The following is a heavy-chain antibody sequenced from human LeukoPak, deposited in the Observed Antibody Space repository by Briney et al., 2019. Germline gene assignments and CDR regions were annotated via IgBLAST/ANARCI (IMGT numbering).Heavy chain of an antibody. V-gene: IGHV3-23*01. CDR3: AKTRGGNPRYYFDY. Sequence: GGSLRLSCAASGFTFTNPAMGWVRQAPGKGLEWVSVDSGSGDFIYYGDSVKGRFTISRDNSKNTLYLQMSSLRAEDTALYYCAKTRGGNPRYYFDYWGHGTLVTVSS. CDR1: GFTFTNPA. J-gene: IGHJ4*01. D-gene: IGHD4-23*01. CDR2: DSGSGDFI.